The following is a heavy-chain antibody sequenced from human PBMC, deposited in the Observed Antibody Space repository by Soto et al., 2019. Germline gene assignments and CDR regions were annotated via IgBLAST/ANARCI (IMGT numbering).Heavy chain of an antibody. CDR1: GGSFSGYY. D-gene: IGHD3-3*02. J-gene: IGHJ6*04. Sequence: SETLSLTCAVYGGSFSGYYWSWIRQPPGKGLEWIGEINHSGSTNYNPSLKSRVTISVDTSKIQFSLSLSSVTAADTAVYYCARGLLWHLNVWGKGTTVTVSS. CDR3: ARGLLWHLNV. V-gene: IGHV4-34*01. CDR2: INHSGST.